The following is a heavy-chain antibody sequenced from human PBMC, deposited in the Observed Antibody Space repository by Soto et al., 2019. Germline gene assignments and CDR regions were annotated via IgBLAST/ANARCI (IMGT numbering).Heavy chain of an antibody. CDR3: AKDYIIAAAGTAHGYYYYYGMDV. D-gene: IGHD6-13*01. V-gene: IGHV3-30*18. CDR1: GFTFSSYG. Sequence: GGSLRLSCAASGFTFSSYGMHWVRQAPGKGLEWVAVISYDGSNKYYADSVKGRFTISRDNSKNTLYLQMNSLRAEDTAVYYCAKDYIIAAAGTAHGYYYYYGMDVWGQGTTVTVSS. CDR2: ISYDGSNK. J-gene: IGHJ6*02.